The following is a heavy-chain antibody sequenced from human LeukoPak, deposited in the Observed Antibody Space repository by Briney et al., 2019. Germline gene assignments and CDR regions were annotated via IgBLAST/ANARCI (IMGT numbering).Heavy chain of an antibody. J-gene: IGHJ1*01. D-gene: IGHD1-1*01. CDR2: ISGSPGTT. V-gene: IGHV3-23*01. Sequence: GGSLRLSCAASGFTFSSYAMSWVRQAPGKGLEWVSAISGSPGTTYYADSVKGRFTISRDNFKNTLYLQMNNLRAEDTAVYYCAKCPYTLCSIFQNWGQGTLVTVSS. CDR3: AKCPYTLCSIFQN. CDR1: GFTFSSYA.